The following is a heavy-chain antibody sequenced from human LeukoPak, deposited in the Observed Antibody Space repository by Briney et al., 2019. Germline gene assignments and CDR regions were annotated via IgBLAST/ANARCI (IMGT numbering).Heavy chain of an antibody. CDR2: IYHSGST. CDR1: GYSISSGYY. D-gene: IGHD5-18*01. CDR3: ARSGAAMVYYFDY. Sequence: SETLSLTCTVSGYSISSGYYWGWIRQPPGKGLEWIGSIYHSGSTYYNPSLKSRVTISVDTSKNQFSLKLSSVTAADTAVYYCARSGAAMVYYFDYWGQGTLVTVSS. J-gene: IGHJ4*02. V-gene: IGHV4-38-2*02.